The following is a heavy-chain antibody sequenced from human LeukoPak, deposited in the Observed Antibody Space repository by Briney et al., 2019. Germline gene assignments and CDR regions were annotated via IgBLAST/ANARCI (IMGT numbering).Heavy chain of an antibody. CDR1: GGSISGFY. CDR3: AREGYCGGGTCNNWFDP. V-gene: IGHV4-59*01. CDR2: IYYSGDT. J-gene: IGHJ5*02. D-gene: IGHD2-15*01. Sequence: SETLSLTCTVSGGSISGFYWSWIRQPPGKGLEWIGYIYYSGDTNYSPSFKSRVTISVDTSKNQSSLKLTSVTAADTAVYYCAREGYCGGGTCNNWFDPWGQGTLVTVSS.